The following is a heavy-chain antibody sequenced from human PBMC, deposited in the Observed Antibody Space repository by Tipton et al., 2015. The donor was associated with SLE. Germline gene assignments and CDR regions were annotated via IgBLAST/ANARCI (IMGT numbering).Heavy chain of an antibody. Sequence: QSGAEVKKPGASVKVSCKASGYTFTNYGISWVRQAPGQGLEWMGWSSAYNGNTNYAQMLPGRVTMTTDTSTSTAYMELRSLRSDDTAVYYCARDPGRLRCLEWPDYWGQGTLVTVAS. D-gene: IGHD3-3*01. CDR3: ARDPGRLRCLEWPDY. V-gene: IGHV1-18*04. CDR2: SSAYNGNT. J-gene: IGHJ4*02. CDR1: GYTFTNYG.